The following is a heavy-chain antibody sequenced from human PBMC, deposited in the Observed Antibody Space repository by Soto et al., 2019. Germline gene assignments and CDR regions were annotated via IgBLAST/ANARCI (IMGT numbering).Heavy chain of an antibody. D-gene: IGHD2-21*02. CDR2: IHSDGSST. Sequence: EVQLVESEGGLVQPGGSLRLSCAASGFTFSYYWMHWVRQAPGQGLVWVSRIHSDGSSTTYADSVKGRFTISRDNAKNTLSLQMNSPRVEDTAVYYCARGDRGAFDLWGQGTMVTVSS. V-gene: IGHV3-74*01. J-gene: IGHJ3*01. CDR1: GFTFSYYW. CDR3: ARGDRGAFDL.